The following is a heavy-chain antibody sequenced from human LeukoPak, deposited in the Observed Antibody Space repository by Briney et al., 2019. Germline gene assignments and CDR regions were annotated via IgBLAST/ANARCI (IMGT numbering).Heavy chain of an antibody. J-gene: IGHJ4*02. Sequence: GGSLRLSCAASGFTFSSYSMNWVRQAPGKGLEWVSSISSSSSYIYYADSVKGRFTISRDNAKNSLYLQMNSLRAEDTAVYYCARADWDTAMIDYWGQRTLVTVSS. CDR3: ARADWDTAMIDY. D-gene: IGHD5-18*01. CDR1: GFTFSSYS. V-gene: IGHV3-21*01. CDR2: ISSSSSYI.